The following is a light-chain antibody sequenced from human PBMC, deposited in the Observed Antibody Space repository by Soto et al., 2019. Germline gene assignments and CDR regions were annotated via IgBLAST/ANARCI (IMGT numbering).Light chain of an antibody. CDR2: AAS. Sequence: IEMTQSPSSLSSSVGDIVTITCRSSQSISSYLNWYQQKPGKAPKLLIYAASSLQSGVPSRFSGSGSGTDFTLTISSLQPEDFATYYCQQSYSTLGITFGQGTRLEIK. CDR1: QSISSY. CDR3: QQSYSTLGIT. V-gene: IGKV1-39*01. J-gene: IGKJ5*01.